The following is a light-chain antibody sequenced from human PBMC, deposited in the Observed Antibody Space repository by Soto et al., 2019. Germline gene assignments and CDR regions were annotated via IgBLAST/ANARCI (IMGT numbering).Light chain of an antibody. CDR1: QSISSW. V-gene: IGKV1-5*03. CDR2: KAS. CDR3: QQYNSYCT. Sequence: DIQMTQTPSTLSASVGDRVTITCRASQSISSWLAWYQQKPGKAPKLLIYKASSLESVVPSRFSGSGSGTEFTLTISSLQPDDFATDYCQQYNSYCTFGQGTKLEIK. J-gene: IGKJ2*02.